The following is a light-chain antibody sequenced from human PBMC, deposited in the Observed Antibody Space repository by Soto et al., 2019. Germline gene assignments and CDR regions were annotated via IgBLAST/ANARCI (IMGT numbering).Light chain of an antibody. J-gene: IGKJ4*01. CDR2: WAS. V-gene: IGKV4-1*01. CDR3: QQYYSPVLT. CDR1: QSVLYSTNNKNY. Sequence: DIVMTQSPDSLAVSLGERATINCKSSQSVLYSTNNKNYLAWYQQKPGQPPKRLIYWASTRDSGVPDRFSGSGSGTDFPLTISSLQAEDVAVYYCQQYYSPVLTFGGGTKVEIK.